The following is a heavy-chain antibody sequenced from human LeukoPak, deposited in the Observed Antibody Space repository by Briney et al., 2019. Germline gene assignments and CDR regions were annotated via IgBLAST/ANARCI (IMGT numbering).Heavy chain of an antibody. CDR2: IYHSGST. V-gene: IGHV4-38-2*02. CDR1: GYSISSGYY. D-gene: IGHD4-17*01. J-gene: IGHJ3*02. CDR3: ARDLTVTTKAFDI. Sequence: SETLSLTCTVSGYSISSGYYWGWNRQPPGKGLEWIGSIYHSGSTYYNPSLKSRVTISVDTSKNQFSLKLSSVTAADTAVYYCARDLTVTTKAFDIWGQGTMVTVSS.